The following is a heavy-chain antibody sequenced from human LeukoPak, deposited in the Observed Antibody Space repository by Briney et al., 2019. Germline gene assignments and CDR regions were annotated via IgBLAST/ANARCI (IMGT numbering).Heavy chain of an antibody. V-gene: IGHV4-4*07. J-gene: IGHJ4*02. CDR3: ARSTPAKLYGDYYFDY. CDR2: IYTSGST. D-gene: IGHD4-17*01. CDR1: GGSISSYY. Sequence: SETLSLTCTVSGGSISSYYWSWVRQPAGKGLEWIGRIYTSGSTNYNPSLKSRVTMSVDTSKNQFSLKLSSVTAADTAVYYCARSTPAKLYGDYYFDYWGQGTLDTVSS.